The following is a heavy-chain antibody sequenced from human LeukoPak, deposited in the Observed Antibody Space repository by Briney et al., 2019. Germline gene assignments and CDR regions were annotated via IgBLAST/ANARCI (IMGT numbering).Heavy chain of an antibody. J-gene: IGHJ4*02. Sequence: ASVKVSCKASGYTFTSYYMHWVRQAPGQGLEWMGIINPSGGSTSYAQKFQGRVTMTRDMSTSTVYMELSSLRSEDTAVYYCARDQGGIAAALYYLDYWGQGTLVTVSS. V-gene: IGHV1-46*01. CDR2: INPSGGST. CDR1: GYTFTSYY. CDR3: ARDQGGIAAALYYLDY. D-gene: IGHD6-13*01.